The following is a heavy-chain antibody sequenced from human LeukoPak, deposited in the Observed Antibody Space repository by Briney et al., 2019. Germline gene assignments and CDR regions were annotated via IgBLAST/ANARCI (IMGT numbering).Heavy chain of an antibody. CDR1: GFTFSSYD. Sequence: GGSLRLSCAASGFTFSSYDMHWVRQAPGKGLEWVAVISYDGSNEYYADSVKGRFTISRDNSKSTLYLQMNSLRAEDTAVYYCAIMAIVTPFDYWGQGTLVTVSS. D-gene: IGHD4-23*01. CDR3: AIMAIVTPFDY. J-gene: IGHJ4*02. V-gene: IGHV3-30*03. CDR2: ISYDGSNE.